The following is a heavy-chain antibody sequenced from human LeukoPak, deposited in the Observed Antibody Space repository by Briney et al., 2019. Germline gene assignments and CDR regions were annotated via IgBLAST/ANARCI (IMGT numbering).Heavy chain of an antibody. CDR2: IYYTGRT. V-gene: IGHV4-61*03. D-gene: IGHD3-10*01. CDR3: ARSQNYYGSGDY. CDR1: GDSFSNGNYY. Sequence: SETLSLTCTVAGDSFSNGNYYWSWLRQPPGKALEWIGYIYYTGRTYYNPSLEGRVTILVDTSRNHFSVKLSSVTATDTAVYYCARSQNYYGSGDYWSQGTLVTVSS. J-gene: IGHJ4*02.